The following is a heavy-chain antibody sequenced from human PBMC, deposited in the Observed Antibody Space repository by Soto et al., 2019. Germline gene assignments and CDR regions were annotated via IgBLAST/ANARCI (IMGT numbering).Heavy chain of an antibody. CDR2: MYSGGNT. CDR3: ARQPYDSTGYYYGA. J-gene: IGHJ5*02. V-gene: IGHV4-39*01. Sequence: QLQLQESGPGLVKPSETLSLTCTVSGGSFSSSTYYWGWIRQPPGKGLEWIGSMYSGGNTYYNPSLKSRVTVSVDTSKNHFSLKLTSVTAAGTAMYYCARQPYDSTGYYYGAWGQGTLVTVSS. CDR1: GGSFSSSTYY. D-gene: IGHD3-22*01.